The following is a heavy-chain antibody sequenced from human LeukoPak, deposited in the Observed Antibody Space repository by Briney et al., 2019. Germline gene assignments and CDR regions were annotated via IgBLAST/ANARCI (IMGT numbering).Heavy chain of an antibody. V-gene: IGHV3-9*01. CDR3: ARDFFTMIVVVITTNHYLFDY. Sequence: QTGGSLRLSCAASGFTFDDYAMHWVRQAPGKGLEWVSGISWNSGSIGYADSVKGRFTISRDNAKNSLYLQMNSLRAEDTAVYYCARDFFTMIVVVITTNHYLFDYWGQGTLVTVSS. CDR2: ISWNSGSI. D-gene: IGHD3-22*01. CDR1: GFTFDDYA. J-gene: IGHJ4*02.